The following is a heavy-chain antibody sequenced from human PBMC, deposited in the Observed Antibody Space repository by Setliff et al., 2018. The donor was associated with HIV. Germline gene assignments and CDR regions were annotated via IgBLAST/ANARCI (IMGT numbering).Heavy chain of an antibody. CDR1: GGSFSGYY. J-gene: IGHJ4*02. D-gene: IGHD6-13*01. Sequence: PSETLSLTCAVYGGSFSGYYWNWIRQPPGRGLEWIGEINHSGSTNYNPSLKSRVTISVDTSKNQFFLKLKSVTVADTAVYYCAREPDKIAAADYWGQGTLVTVSS. V-gene: IGHV4-34*01. CDR3: AREPDKIAAADY. CDR2: INHSGST.